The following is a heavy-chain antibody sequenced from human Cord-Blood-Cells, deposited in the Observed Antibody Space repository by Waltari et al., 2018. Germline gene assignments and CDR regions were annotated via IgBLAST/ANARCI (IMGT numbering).Heavy chain of an antibody. J-gene: IGHJ4*02. CDR3: ARGYEFPETTVARSFDY. CDR1: GGSFSGYY. Sequence: QVQLQQWGAGLLKPSETLSLTCAVYGGSFSGYYWSWIRQPPGKGLEWIGEINHSEPTNNTPPFRSRDTIPVDTSNNKFSRRRGPGTAPDRALYYVARGYEFPETTVARSFDYGGKGTLVTV. D-gene: IGHD6-19*01. CDR2: INHSEPT. V-gene: IGHV4-34*04.